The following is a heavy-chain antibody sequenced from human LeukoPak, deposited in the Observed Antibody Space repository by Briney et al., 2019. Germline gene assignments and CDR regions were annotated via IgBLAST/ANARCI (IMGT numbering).Heavy chain of an antibody. Sequence: GGSLRLSCAASGFSFSNAWMNWVRQAPGKGLEWVGRIKSKTDGGTTDYAAPVKGRFTISRDDSKNTLYLQMNSLKTEDTAVYYCTTDPWVKFLWFGELLSESPYGMDVWGQGTTVTVSS. D-gene: IGHD3-10*01. CDR2: IKSKTDGGTT. V-gene: IGHV3-15*01. J-gene: IGHJ6*02. CDR3: TTDPWVKFLWFGELLSESPYGMDV. CDR1: GFSFSNAW.